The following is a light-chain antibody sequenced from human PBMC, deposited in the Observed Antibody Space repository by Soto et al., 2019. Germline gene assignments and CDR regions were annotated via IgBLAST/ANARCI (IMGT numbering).Light chain of an antibody. CDR1: SSDVGHYNL. CDR2: EVS. J-gene: IGLJ1*01. V-gene: IGLV2-23*02. CDR3: CSYAGSVTHYV. Sequence: QSALTQPASVSGSPGQSITISCTGTSSDVGHYNLVSWYQQHPGKAPKLLIYEVSKRPSEFSNRFSGSKSGNTASLTISGLQAEDEADDYCCSYAGSVTHYVFGTGTKLTVL.